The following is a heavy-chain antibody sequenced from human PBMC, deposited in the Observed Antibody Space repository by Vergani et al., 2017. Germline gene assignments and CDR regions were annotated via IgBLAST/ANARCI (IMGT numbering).Heavy chain of an antibody. Sequence: QVQLVESGGGVVQPGRSLRLSCAASGFTFNQYGMHWVRQAPGKGLEWVAVTWYGGNNKQYADSVKGRFTISRDNSKNTLDLQMNSLRTHDTAVYYCAKVGLVTSGSLQYRYYLGLLGKGTTVT. V-gene: IGHV3-33*06. CDR2: TWYGGNNK. D-gene: IGHD3-10*01. J-gene: IGHJ6*03. CDR3: AKVGLVTSGSLQYRYYLGL. CDR1: GFTFNQYG.